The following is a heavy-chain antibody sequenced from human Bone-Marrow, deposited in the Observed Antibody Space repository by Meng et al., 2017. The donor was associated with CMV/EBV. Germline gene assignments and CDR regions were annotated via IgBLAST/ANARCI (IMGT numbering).Heavy chain of an antibody. CDR1: GFTFSSYW. CDR2: IKQDGSEK. V-gene: IGHV3-7*01. Sequence: GESLKISCAASGFTFSSYWMSWVRQAPGKGLEWVTNIKQDGSEKYYVDSVKGRFTISRDNAKNSLYLQMNSLRAEDTAVYYCASAPSGYNWFDPWGQDTLVTVSS. D-gene: IGHD7-27*01. J-gene: IGHJ5*02. CDR3: ASAPSGYNWFDP.